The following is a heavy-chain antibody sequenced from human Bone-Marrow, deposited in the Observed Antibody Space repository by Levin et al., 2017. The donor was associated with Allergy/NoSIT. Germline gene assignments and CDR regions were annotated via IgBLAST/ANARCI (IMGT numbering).Heavy chain of an antibody. CDR3: ARDVVAGSGSLDY. CDR2: IRGDGGDT. CDR1: GFSFSSYW. D-gene: IGHD3-10*01. Sequence: ETLSLTCAASGFSFSSYWIHWVRQVPGKGLVWVSRIRGDGGDTNYADSVKGRFSISRDNAKNTLYLQMNSLRVEDTAVYYCARDVVAGSGSLDYWGQGTLVTVSS. V-gene: IGHV3-74*01. J-gene: IGHJ4*02.